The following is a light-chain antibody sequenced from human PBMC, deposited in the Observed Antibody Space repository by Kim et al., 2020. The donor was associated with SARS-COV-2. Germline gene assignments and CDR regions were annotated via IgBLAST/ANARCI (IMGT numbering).Light chain of an antibody. CDR1: QSVSSSY. V-gene: IGKV3-20*01. CDR3: QQYGSSPHT. Sequence: SPGERATLSGRASQSVSSSYLAWYQQKPGQAPRLLIYGASSRATGIPDRFSGSGSGTDFTLTISRLEPEDFAVYYCQQYGSSPHTFGPGTKVDIK. CDR2: GAS. J-gene: IGKJ3*01.